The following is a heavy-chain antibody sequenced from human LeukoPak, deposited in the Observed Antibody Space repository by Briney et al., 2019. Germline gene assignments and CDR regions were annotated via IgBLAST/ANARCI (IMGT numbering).Heavy chain of an antibody. J-gene: IGHJ4*02. Sequence: GGSLRLSCAASGFTFSSYAMSWVRQAPGKGLEWVSDINGSGGSTYYADSVKGRFTISRDNSKNTLYLQMNSLRAEDTAVYYCAREDGGNFLFDYWGQGTLVTVSS. CDR2: INGSGGST. V-gene: IGHV3-23*01. CDR3: AREDGGNFLFDY. D-gene: IGHD3-3*01. CDR1: GFTFSSYA.